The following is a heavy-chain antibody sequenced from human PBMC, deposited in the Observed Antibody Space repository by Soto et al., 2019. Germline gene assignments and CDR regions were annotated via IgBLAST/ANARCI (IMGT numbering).Heavy chain of an antibody. V-gene: IGHV1-18*01. CDR3: VMVDNYVTPTPQDV. CDR2: ISPYTGNT. J-gene: IGHJ6*02. D-gene: IGHD3-16*01. CDR1: GYIFVNYG. Sequence: QVQLVQSGDEVKKPGASVKVSCKASGYIFVNYGIAWVRQTPGQGLEWMGWISPYTGNTHSASKVQGRLTMTTDTSTSTAYMDLGSLTSDDTAVYYCVMVDNYVTPTPQDVWGQGTTVTVSS.